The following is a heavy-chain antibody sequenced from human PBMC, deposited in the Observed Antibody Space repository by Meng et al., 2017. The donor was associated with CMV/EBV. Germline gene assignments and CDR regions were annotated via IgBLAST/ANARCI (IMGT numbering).Heavy chain of an antibody. CDR3: ARDRVGSGSYYWYYYCYYGMDV. J-gene: IGHJ6*02. V-gene: IGHV3-21*01. CDR1: GFTFSSYS. Sequence: GESLKISCAASGFTFSSYSMNWVRQAPGKGLEWVSSISSSSSYIYYADSVKGRFTISRDNAKNSLYLQMNSLRAEDTAVYYCARDRVGSGSYYWYYYCYYGMDVWGQGTTVTVSS. D-gene: IGHD3-10*01. CDR2: ISSSSSYI.